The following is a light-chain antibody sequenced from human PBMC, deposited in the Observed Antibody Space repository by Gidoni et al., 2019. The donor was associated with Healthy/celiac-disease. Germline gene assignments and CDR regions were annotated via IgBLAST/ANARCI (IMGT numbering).Light chain of an antibody. V-gene: IGKV3-11*01. CDR2: DAS. J-gene: IGKJ1*01. Sequence: EIVLTQSPATLSLSPGERATLSCRASQSVRSYLAWYQQKPGQAPRLLIYDASTRATGPPARFRGSGAGTDFTLTISSLEPEDFAVYYCQQRSNWPPTWTFGQGTKVEIK. CDR1: QSVRSY. CDR3: QQRSNWPPTWT.